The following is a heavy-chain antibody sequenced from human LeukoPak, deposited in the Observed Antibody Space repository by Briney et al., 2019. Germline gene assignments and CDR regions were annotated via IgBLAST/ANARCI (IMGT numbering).Heavy chain of an antibody. CDR2: INTYSGHT. CDR1: GYTFTSSG. V-gene: IGHV1-18*01. J-gene: IGHJ4*02. CDR3: ARDGPRGYGAF. Sequence: ASVKVSCKASGYTFTSSGISWVRQAPGQGLEWVGWINTYSGHTGYPEKLQGRVTVTTDTSTNTAYMEVRSLTSDDTALYYCARDGPRGYGAFWGQGTLVTVSS. D-gene: IGHD4-17*01.